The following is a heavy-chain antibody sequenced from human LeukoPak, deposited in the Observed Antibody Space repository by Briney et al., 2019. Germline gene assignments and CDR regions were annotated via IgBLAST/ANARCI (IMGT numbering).Heavy chain of an antibody. J-gene: IGHJ4*02. V-gene: IGHV4-34*01. Sequence: SETVSLTCSVSGGTISGYYWSWIRQPPGKGLEWIGEINHSGSTNYNPSLKSRVTISVDTSKNQFSLKLSSVTAADTAVYYCARAGRYCTNGVCYTLFDYWGQGTLVTVSS. D-gene: IGHD2-8*01. CDR2: INHSGST. CDR1: GGTISGYY. CDR3: ARAGRYCTNGVCYTLFDY.